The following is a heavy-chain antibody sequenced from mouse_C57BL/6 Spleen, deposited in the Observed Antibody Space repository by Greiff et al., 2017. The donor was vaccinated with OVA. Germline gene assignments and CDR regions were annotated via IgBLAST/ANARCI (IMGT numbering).Heavy chain of an antibody. CDR1: GYTFTSYW. Sequence: QVQLQQSGAELVKPGASVKLSCKASGYTFTSYWMHWVKQRPGQGLEWIGMIHPNSGSTNYNEKFKSKATLTVDKSSSTAYMQLSSLTSEDSAVYYCARLGLGGYFDYWGQGTTLTVSS. D-gene: IGHD2-14*01. V-gene: IGHV1-64*01. CDR3: ARLGLGGYFDY. CDR2: IHPNSGST. J-gene: IGHJ2*01.